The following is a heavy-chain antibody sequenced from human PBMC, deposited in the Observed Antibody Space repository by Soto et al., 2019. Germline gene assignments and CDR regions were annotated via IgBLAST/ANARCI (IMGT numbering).Heavy chain of an antibody. CDR2: VSGTGGSA. V-gene: IGHV3-23*01. D-gene: IGHD4-17*01. Sequence: EVQLLESGGGLVRPGGSLRLSCAASGFTFSSYAMTWVRQAPGKGLEWVSGVSGTGGSAYYADSVKGRFTISRDKSTNPLYLHMNSLRAEYTAVYYCARGSAYSDYDLEYWGQGTLVTVSS. CDR3: ARGSAYSDYDLEY. CDR1: GFTFSSYA. J-gene: IGHJ4*02.